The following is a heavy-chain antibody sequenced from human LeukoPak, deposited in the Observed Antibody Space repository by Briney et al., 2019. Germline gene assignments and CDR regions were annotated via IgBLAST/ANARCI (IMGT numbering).Heavy chain of an antibody. CDR3: AREGRRDGYNSNWFDP. J-gene: IGHJ5*02. D-gene: IGHD5-24*01. Sequence: ASVKVSCKASGYTFTSYYMHWVRQAPGQGLEWMGIINPSGGSTSYAQKFQGRVTMTRDTSTSTVYMELSSLRSEDTAVYYCAREGRRDGYNSNWFDPWGQGILVTVSS. CDR2: INPSGGST. CDR1: GYTFTSYY. V-gene: IGHV1-46*01.